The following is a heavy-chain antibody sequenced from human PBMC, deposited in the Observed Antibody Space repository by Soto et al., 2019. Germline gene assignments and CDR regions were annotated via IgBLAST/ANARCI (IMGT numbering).Heavy chain of an antibody. D-gene: IGHD7-27*01. CDR2: ISAYNGNT. J-gene: IGHJ3*02. CDR3: GRGETGDWPPGAFDI. Sequence: ASVKVSCKASGYTFTSYGISWVRQAPGQGLEWMGWISAYNGNTNYAQKLQGRVTMTTDTSTSTAYMELRSLRSDDTAVYYCGRGETGDWPPGAFDIWGQGTMVTVSS. V-gene: IGHV1-18*01. CDR1: GYTFTSYG.